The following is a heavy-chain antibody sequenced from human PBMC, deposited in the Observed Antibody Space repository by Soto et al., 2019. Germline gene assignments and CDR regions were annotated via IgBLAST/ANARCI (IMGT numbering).Heavy chain of an antibody. CDR1: GFTFSDYY. V-gene: IGHV3-11*06. Sequence: VQLVESGGGLVQPGGSLRLSCAASGFTFSDYYMSWIRQAPGKGLEWVSYISSSSSYTNYADSVKGRFTISRDNAKNSLYLQMNSLRAEDTAVYYCARDARYGSGSYYGPKYYYYGMDVWGQGTTVTVSS. D-gene: IGHD3-10*01. J-gene: IGHJ6*02. CDR3: ARDARYGSGSYYGPKYYYYGMDV. CDR2: ISSSSSYT.